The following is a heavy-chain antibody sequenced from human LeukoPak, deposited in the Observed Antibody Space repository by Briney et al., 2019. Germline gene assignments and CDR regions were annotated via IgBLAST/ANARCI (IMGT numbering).Heavy chain of an antibody. D-gene: IGHD3-10*01. CDR1: GGSISSSSYY. Sequence: SSETLSLTCTVSGGSISSSSYYWSWIRQPPGKGREWIGEINHSGSTNYNPSLKSRVTISVDTSKNQFSLKLSSVTAADTAVYYCARRGISMVRNWFDPWGQGTLVTVSS. V-gene: IGHV4-39*07. CDR3: ARRGISMVRNWFDP. J-gene: IGHJ5*02. CDR2: INHSGST.